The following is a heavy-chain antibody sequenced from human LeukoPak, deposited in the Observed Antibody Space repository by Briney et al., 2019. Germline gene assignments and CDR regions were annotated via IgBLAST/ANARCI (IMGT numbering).Heavy chain of an antibody. J-gene: IGHJ4*01. CDR1: GFTFSIYW. Sequence: GGSLRLSCVASGFTFSIYWMHWVRQAPGKGLGWVSRINSDGSKTWYADSVKGRFTMSRDNAKNTLYLQMNSLRAEDTAVYYCARARAAAGTVIQDWGQGILVTVSS. CDR2: INSDGSKT. D-gene: IGHD6-13*01. CDR3: ARARAAAGTVIQD. V-gene: IGHV3-74*01.